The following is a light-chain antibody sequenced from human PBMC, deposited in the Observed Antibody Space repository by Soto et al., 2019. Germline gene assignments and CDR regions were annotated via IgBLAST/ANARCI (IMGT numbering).Light chain of an antibody. CDR1: QSLLNSDDGNTY. V-gene: IGKV2-40*01. Sequence: DIVMTQTPLSLPVTPGEPASISCRSSQSLLNSDDGNTYLDWYXQKQGQXXQXLIYTLSYRASGVPDRFSDSVSGTDGTLKIRRVEADDGGVYYGMQRIEFPITFGQGTRLEIK. CDR2: TLS. CDR3: MQRIEFPIT. J-gene: IGKJ5*01.